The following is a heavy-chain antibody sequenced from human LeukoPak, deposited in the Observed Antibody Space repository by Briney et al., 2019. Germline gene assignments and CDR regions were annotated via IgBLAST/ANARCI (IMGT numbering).Heavy chain of an antibody. CDR2: VYHSGLT. J-gene: IGHJ4*02. D-gene: IGHD2-8*02. CDR3: ARGYCTGRNCYSFGY. V-gene: IGHV4/OR15-8*02. Sequence: PSETLSLTCVVSGASLSTNNWWTWVRPAPGKGLEWIGEVYHSGLTTYSPSLKSRVTMSIDKSKNIFSLNLTSVTAGDTAVYYCARGYCTGRNCYSFGYWGQGTLVSVSS. CDR1: GASLSTNNW.